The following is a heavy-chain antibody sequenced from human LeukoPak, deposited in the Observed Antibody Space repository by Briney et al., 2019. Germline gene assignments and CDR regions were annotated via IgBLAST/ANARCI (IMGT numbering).Heavy chain of an antibody. D-gene: IGHD2-21*02. CDR2: INHSGST. J-gene: IGHJ4*02. V-gene: IGHV4-34*01. CDR1: GGSFSGYY. CDR3: ARFAYCGGHCWYYFDY. Sequence: SEALSLTCAVYGGSFSGYYWSWIRQPPGKGLEWIGEINHSGSTNYNPSLKSRVTISVDTSKNQFSLKLSSVTAADTAVYYCARFAYCGGHCWYYFDYWGQGSLVTVSS.